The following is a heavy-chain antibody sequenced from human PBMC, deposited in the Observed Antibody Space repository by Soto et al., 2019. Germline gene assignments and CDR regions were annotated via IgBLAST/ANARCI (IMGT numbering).Heavy chain of an antibody. CDR1: GYTFTGYY. V-gene: IGHV1-2*04. D-gene: IGHD3-10*01. CDR3: AREGVGGYYYGSGSHNFDY. Sequence: QVQLVPSGAEVKKPGASVKVSCKASGYTFTGYYMHWVRQAPGQGLEWMGWINPNSGGTNYAQKFQGWVTMTRDTSISTAYMELSRLRSDDTAVYYCAREGVGGYYYGSGSHNFDYWGQGTLVTVSS. CDR2: INPNSGGT. J-gene: IGHJ4*02.